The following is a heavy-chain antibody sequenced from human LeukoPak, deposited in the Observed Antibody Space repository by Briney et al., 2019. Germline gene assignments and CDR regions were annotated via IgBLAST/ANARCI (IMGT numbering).Heavy chain of an antibody. CDR1: GGSFSGYY. D-gene: IGHD3-22*01. J-gene: IGHJ4*02. Sequence: SETLSLTCAVYGGSFSGYYWSWIRQPPGKGLEWIGEINHSGSTNYNPSLKSRVTISVDTSKNQFSLKLSSVTAADTAVYYCARGTEYYYDSSGYLFDYWGQGTLVTVSS. CDR2: INHSGST. CDR3: ARGTEYYYDSSGYLFDY. V-gene: IGHV4-34*01.